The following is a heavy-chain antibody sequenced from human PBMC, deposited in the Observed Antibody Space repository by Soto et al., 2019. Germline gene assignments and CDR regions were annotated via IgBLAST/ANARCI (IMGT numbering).Heavy chain of an antibody. CDR3: ARGGLSRYYGSGSYYPD. CDR1: GGSFSGYY. Sequence: SETLSLTCAVYGGSFSGYYWSWIRQPPGKGLEWIGETNHSGSTNYNPSLKSRVTISVDTSKNQFSLKLSSVTAADTAVYYCARGGLSRYYGSGSYYPDWGQGTLVTVSS. V-gene: IGHV4-34*01. J-gene: IGHJ4*02. CDR2: TNHSGST. D-gene: IGHD3-10*01.